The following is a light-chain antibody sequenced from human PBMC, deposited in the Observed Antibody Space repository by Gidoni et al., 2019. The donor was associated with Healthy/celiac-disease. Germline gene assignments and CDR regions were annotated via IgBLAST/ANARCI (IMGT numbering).Light chain of an antibody. V-gene: IGKV3-11*01. J-gene: IGKJ4*01. Sequence: EIVLTQSPATLSLSPGERATRSCRASQSVSSYLAWYQQKPGQAPRLLIYDASNRATGIPARFSGSGSGTDFPLTISSLEPEDFAVYYCQQRSNWRLTFGGGTKVEIK. CDR1: QSVSSY. CDR2: DAS. CDR3: QQRSNWRLT.